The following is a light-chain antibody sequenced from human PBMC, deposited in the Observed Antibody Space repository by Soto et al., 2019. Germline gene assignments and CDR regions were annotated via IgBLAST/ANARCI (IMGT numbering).Light chain of an antibody. V-gene: IGKV3-20*01. CDR2: GAS. J-gene: IGKJ2*01. Sequence: EIVLTQSPGTLSLSPGERATLSCRASQSVSSSYLAWYQQKPGQAPRFLIYGASSRATGIPDRFSGSGSGKDFTLTSSRREPYDFAVYCCRQYGSSPYTFGQGTKLEIK. CDR3: RQYGSSPYT. CDR1: QSVSSSY.